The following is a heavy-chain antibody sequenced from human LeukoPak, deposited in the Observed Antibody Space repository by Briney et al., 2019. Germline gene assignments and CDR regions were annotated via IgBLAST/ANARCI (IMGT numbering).Heavy chain of an antibody. CDR3: AREGNYSNPFDY. CDR1: GGTFSSYA. CDR2: IIPILGIA. J-gene: IGHJ4*02. V-gene: IGHV1-69*04. D-gene: IGHD4-11*01. Sequence: SVKVSCKASGGTFSSYAISWVRQAPGQGLEWMGRIIPILGIANYAQKFQGRVTITADKSTSTAYMELSSLRSEDTAVYYCAREGNYSNPFDYWGQGTLVTVSS.